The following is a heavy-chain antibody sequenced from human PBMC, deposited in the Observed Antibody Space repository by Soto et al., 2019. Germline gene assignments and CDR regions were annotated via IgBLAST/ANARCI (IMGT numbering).Heavy chain of an antibody. CDR2: TSYDGNNK. Sequence: QLQLVESGGGVVQPGTSLRLSCTASGFMFKSYVMHCVRQAPGKGLEWVALTSYDGNNKYYGDSVKGRVTVSRDNSKNTLHLQMDSLRPEDTALYYCARWGTTGGFDLWGQGTLVSVSS. V-gene: IGHV3-30*19. D-gene: IGHD3-16*01. CDR1: GFMFKSYV. CDR3: ARWGTTGGFDL. J-gene: IGHJ4*02.